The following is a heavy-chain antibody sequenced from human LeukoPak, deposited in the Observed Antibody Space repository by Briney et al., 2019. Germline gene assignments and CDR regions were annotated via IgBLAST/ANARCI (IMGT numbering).Heavy chain of an antibody. V-gene: IGHV4-59*11. Sequence: SETLSLTCTVSGGSISSHYWSWIRQPPGKGLEWIGYIYYSGSTNYNPSLKSRVTISVDTSKNQFSLKLSSVTAADTAVYYCARGGSSGLIYFDYWGQGTLVTVSS. CDR1: GGSISSHY. J-gene: IGHJ4*02. CDR2: IYYSGST. D-gene: IGHD6-19*01. CDR3: ARGGSSGLIYFDY.